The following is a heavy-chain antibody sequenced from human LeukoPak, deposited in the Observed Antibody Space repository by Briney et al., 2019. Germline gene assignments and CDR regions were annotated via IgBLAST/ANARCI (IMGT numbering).Heavy chain of an antibody. CDR2: INRNSGGT. D-gene: IGHD6-13*01. CDR3: ASHVYSSSWYSDYYYGMDV. J-gene: IGHJ6*02. V-gene: IGHV1-2*04. Sequence: ASVKVSCKASGYTFTGYYMHWVRQAPGQGLEWMGLINRNSGGTNYAQKFQGWVTMTRDTSISTAYMGLSRLRSDDTAVYYCASHVYSSSWYSDYYYGMDVWGQGTTVTVSS. CDR1: GYTFTGYY.